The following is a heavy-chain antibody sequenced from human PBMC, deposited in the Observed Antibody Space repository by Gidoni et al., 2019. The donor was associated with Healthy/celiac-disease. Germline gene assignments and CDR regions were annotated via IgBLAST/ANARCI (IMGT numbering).Heavy chain of an antibody. V-gene: IGHV4-39*01. J-gene: IGHJ6*02. CDR1: GGSLRSGSYS. CDR3: ARHDITYGMDV. D-gene: IGHD3-10*01. CDR2: IYYGGST. Sequence: LKLQASGPGLVTPSEPPSLTCKASGGSLRSGSYSWGWIRQPPGKGLEWIGSIYYGGSTYYNPSLKSRVTISVDTSKNQFSLKLSSVTAADTAVYYCARHDITYGMDVWGQGTTVTVSS.